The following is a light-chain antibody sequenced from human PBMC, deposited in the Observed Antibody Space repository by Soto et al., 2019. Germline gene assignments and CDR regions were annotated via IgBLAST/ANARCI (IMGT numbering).Light chain of an antibody. V-gene: IGKV3-20*01. Sequence: EIVLTQSPGTLSLSPGERATLSCRASQSVGSNYLAWYQQKPGLAPRLLIYGASRRATGIPDRFSGSGSGTACTHTISKPEPEDFAVYYCQQYGGSPLVTFGGGTKVEI. CDR1: QSVGSNY. CDR3: QQYGGSPLVT. J-gene: IGKJ4*01. CDR2: GAS.